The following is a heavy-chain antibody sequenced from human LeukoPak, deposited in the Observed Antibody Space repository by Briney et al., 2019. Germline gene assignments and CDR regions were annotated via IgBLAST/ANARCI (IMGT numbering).Heavy chain of an antibody. CDR3: AKVPHYYDFWSGSGYFDY. Sequence: GGSLRLSCAASGFTFSSYWMHWVRQAPGKGLVWVSRINSDGSSTSYADSVKGRFTISRDNAKNSLYLQMNSLRAEDTALYYCAKVPHYYDFWSGSGYFDYWGQGTLVTVSS. J-gene: IGHJ4*02. D-gene: IGHD3-3*01. CDR2: INSDGSST. V-gene: IGHV3-74*01. CDR1: GFTFSSYW.